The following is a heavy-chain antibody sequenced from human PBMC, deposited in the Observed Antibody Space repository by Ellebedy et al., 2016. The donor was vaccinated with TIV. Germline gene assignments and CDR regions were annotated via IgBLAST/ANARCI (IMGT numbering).Heavy chain of an antibody. CDR3: AKDHQIVGAMGFDY. Sequence: GESLKISXAASGFTFSSYGMHWVRQAPGKGLEWVAVISYDGSNKYYADSVKGRFTISRDNSKNTLYLQMNSLRAEDTAVYYCAKDHQIVGAMGFDYWGQGTLVTVSS. D-gene: IGHD1-26*01. V-gene: IGHV3-30*18. CDR1: GFTFSSYG. CDR2: ISYDGSNK. J-gene: IGHJ4*02.